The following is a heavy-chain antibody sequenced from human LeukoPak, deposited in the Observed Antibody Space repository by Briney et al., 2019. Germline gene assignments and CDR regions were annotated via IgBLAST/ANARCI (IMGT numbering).Heavy chain of an antibody. Sequence: GGSLRLSCGASGFTFSSCWMHWVRQAPGMGLVWVSRINSDGSGTTYADSVKGRVTISRDNAKNTLYLQMNSLRAEDAAVYYCARGKDGVWAFDIWGQGTTVTVSS. J-gene: IGHJ3*02. D-gene: IGHD3-16*01. V-gene: IGHV3-74*01. CDR1: GFTFSSCW. CDR2: INSDGSGT. CDR3: ARGKDGVWAFDI.